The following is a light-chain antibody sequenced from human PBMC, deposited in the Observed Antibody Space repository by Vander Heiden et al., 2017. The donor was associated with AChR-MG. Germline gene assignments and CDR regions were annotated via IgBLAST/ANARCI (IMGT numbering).Light chain of an antibody. CDR2: DAS. J-gene: IGKJ1*01. CDR1: QSISRY. V-gene: IGKV1-39*01. CDR3: QQSYSLPRT. Sequence: DIQMTQSPSSLSASVGDRVTITCRASQSISRYLNWYQQKPGTAPKLLIYDASSFQSGVPSRFSGSGTGTDFTLTISSLHPEDFATYYCQQSYSLPRTFGQGTKVEIK.